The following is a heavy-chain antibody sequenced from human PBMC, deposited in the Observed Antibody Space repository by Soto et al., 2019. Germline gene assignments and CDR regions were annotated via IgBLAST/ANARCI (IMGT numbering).Heavy chain of an antibody. D-gene: IGHD3-10*01. V-gene: IGHV4-30-4*01. CDR2: IYYSGST. J-gene: IGHJ3*02. CDR3: ARVIKRLSGSDAFDI. Sequence: SETLSLTCTVSGGSISSGDYYWSWIRQPPGKGLEWIGYIYYSGSTYYNPSLKSRVTISVDTSKNQFSLKLSSVSAADTAVYYCARVIKRLSGSDAFDIWGQGTMVTVSS. CDR1: GGSISSGDYY.